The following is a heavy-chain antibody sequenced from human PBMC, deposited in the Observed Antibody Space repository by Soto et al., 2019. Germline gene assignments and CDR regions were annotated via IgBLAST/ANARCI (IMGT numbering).Heavy chain of an antibody. Sequence: EVELVESGGGLVQPGGSLRLSCAASGFTFNSYWMHWVRQAPGKGLVWVSRINDDGSMTNYADSVRGRFTISRDNAKSTLYLQMNSLRAEDTAVYYCARLKAGTAAFDYWGQGTLVTVS. CDR3: ARLKAGTAAFDY. D-gene: IGHD6-19*01. CDR1: GFTFNSYW. CDR2: INDDGSMT. V-gene: IGHV3-74*01. J-gene: IGHJ4*02.